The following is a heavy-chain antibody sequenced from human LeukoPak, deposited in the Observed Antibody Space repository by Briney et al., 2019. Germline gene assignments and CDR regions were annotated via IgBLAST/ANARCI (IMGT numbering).Heavy chain of an antibody. Sequence: PGGSLRLSCAASGFTFSKYGMSWVRQAPGKGLEWVSGIGVGGTTYYADSVKGRFTISRDTSKNTLYLQMNSLRAEDTAVYYCAKAQGYYDCWGQGTLVTVSS. CDR2: IGVGGTT. J-gene: IGHJ4*02. V-gene: IGHV3-23*01. CDR1: GFTFSKYG. D-gene: IGHD3-22*01. CDR3: AKAQGYYDC.